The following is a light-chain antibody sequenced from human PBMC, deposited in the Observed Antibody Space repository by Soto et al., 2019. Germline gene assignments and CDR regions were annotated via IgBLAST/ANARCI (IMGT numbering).Light chain of an antibody. J-gene: IGKJ2*01. V-gene: IGKV1-39*01. CDR2: STY. CDR1: QSISSH. CDR3: QQSYITPYT. Sequence: DIQMTQSPSSLSASVGDRVTITCRASQSISSHLHWYQEKPGKAPKLLIYSTYSLQSGVPSRFSGSGTGTDFTLTISSLQPEDFATYYCQQSYITPYTFGQGTNLEIK.